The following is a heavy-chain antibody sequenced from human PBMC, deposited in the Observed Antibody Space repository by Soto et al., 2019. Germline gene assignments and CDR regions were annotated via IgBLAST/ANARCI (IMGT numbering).Heavy chain of an antibody. Sequence: QVQLVQSGAEVKKPGASVKVSCKASVSTFTSYGIRWVRQAPGHGLEWMVWISAYNGNTNYAQKLPGRVTMTTDTSTSTAYMELRSLRSDDTAVYSCARENNFNDEAIWLYWGQGTLVTVSS. CDR3: ARENNFNDEAIWLY. CDR1: VSTFTSYG. CDR2: ISAYNGNT. D-gene: IGHD1-1*01. J-gene: IGHJ1*01. V-gene: IGHV1-18*01.